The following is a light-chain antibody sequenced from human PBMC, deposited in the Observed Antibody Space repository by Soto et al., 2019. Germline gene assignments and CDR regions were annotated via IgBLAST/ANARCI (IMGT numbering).Light chain of an antibody. CDR3: SSYAGSNNVV. V-gene: IGLV1-40*01. CDR2: GNT. Sequence: QSVLTQPPSVSGAPGQRVTISCTGSSSNIGAHFDVHWYHQLPGRAPKLLIYGNTNRPSGVPDRFSGSKSGNTASLTVSGLQAEDEADYCCSSYAGSNNVVFGGGTKLTVL. J-gene: IGLJ2*01. CDR1: SSNIGAHFD.